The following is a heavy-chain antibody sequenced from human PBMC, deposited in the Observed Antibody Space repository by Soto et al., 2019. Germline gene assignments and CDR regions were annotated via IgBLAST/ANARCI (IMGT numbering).Heavy chain of an antibody. CDR1: GGSFSGYY. D-gene: IGHD3-3*01. Sequence: SETLSLTCAVYGGSFSGYYWSWIRQPPGKGLEWIGEINHSGSTNYNPSLKSRVTISVDTSKNQFSLKLSSVTAADTAVYYCARGLSPFGVAYYFDYWGQGTLVTVSS. V-gene: IGHV4-34*01. J-gene: IGHJ4*02. CDR3: ARGLSPFGVAYYFDY. CDR2: INHSGST.